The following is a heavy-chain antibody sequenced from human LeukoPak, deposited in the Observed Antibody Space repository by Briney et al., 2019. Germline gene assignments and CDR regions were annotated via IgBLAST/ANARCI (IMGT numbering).Heavy chain of an antibody. J-gene: IGHJ5*02. CDR1: GFIFSSYA. CDR3: ARGVSGSYSWFDP. V-gene: IGHV3-23*01. D-gene: IGHD1-26*01. CDR2: ISGSGGNT. Sequence: GGSLRLSCAASGFIFSSYAMNWVRQAPGKGLEWVSGISGSGGNTYYADSVKGRFTISRDNSENTLNLQMNSLRAEDTAVYYCARGVSGSYSWFDPWGQGTLVTVSS.